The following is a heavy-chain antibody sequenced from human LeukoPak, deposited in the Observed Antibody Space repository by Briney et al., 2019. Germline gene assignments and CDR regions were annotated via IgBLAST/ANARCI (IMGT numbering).Heavy chain of an antibody. CDR3: AKELYDYVWGSYRYSFDY. CDR1: GFTFDDYA. CDR2: ISWNSGSI. J-gene: IGHJ4*02. V-gene: IGHV3-9*01. D-gene: IGHD3-16*02. Sequence: KSGGSLRLSCAASGFTFDDYAMHWVRQAPGKGLEWVSGISWNSGSIGYADSVKGRFTISRDNAKNSLYLQMNSLRAEDTALYYCAKELYDYVWGSYRYSFDYWGQGTLVTVSS.